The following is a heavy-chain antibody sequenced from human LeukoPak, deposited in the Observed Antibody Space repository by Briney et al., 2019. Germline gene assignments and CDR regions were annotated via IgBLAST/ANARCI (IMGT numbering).Heavy chain of an antibody. V-gene: IGHV4-59*01. CDR1: GGSISSYS. D-gene: IGHD2-2*01. J-gene: IGHJ4*02. Sequence: SGTLSLTCTVSGGSISSYSWSWIRQPPGKGLEWIGYIYYSGSTNYNPSLKSRVTISVDTSKNQFSLKLSSVTAADTAVYYCARGGYCSSTSCSFDYWGQGTLVTVSS. CDR3: ARGGYCSSTSCSFDY. CDR2: IYYSGST.